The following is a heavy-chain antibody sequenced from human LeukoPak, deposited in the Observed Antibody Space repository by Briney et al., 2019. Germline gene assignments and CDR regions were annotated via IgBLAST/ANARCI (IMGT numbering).Heavy chain of an antibody. CDR1: GGSFSGYY. Sequence: SETLSLTCAVYGGSFSGYYWSWIRQPPGKGVEWIGEINHSGSTNYNPSLKSRVTISVDTSKNQFSLKLSSVTAADTAVYYCATVADWNDGSVYFDYWGQGTLVTVSS. J-gene: IGHJ4*02. V-gene: IGHV4-34*01. CDR2: INHSGST. CDR3: ATVADWNDGSVYFDY. D-gene: IGHD1-1*01.